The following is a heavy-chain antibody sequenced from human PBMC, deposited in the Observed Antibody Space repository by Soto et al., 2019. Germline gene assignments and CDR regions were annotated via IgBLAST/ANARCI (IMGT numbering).Heavy chain of an antibody. V-gene: IGHV3-21*01. CDR2: ISSSSYI. Sequence: GGSLRLSCAASGFTFSSYSMNWVRQAPGKGLEWVSSISSSSYIYYADSVKGRFTISRDNAKNSLYPQMNSLRAEDTAVYYCARGSGYDLAAAFYIWGQGTMVTVSS. CDR1: GFTFSSYS. D-gene: IGHD5-12*01. CDR3: ARGSGYDLAAAFYI. J-gene: IGHJ3*02.